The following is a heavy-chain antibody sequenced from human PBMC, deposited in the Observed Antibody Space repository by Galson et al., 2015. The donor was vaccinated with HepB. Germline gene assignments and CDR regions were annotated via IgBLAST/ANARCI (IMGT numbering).Heavy chain of an antibody. CDR2: IKSKTDGGTT. CDR1: GFTFSNAW. Sequence: SLRLSCAASGFTFSNAWMSWVRQAPGKGLEWVGRIKSKTDGGTTDYAAPVKGRFTISRDDSKNTLYLQMNSRKTEDTAVYYCTTREAPDAFDIWGQGTMVTVSS. J-gene: IGHJ3*02. V-gene: IGHV3-15*01. CDR3: TTREAPDAFDI.